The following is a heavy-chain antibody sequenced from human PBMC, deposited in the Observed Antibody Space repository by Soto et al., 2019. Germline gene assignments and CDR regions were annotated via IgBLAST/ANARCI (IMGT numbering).Heavy chain of an antibody. D-gene: IGHD6-13*01. V-gene: IGHV3-23*01. Sequence: EVQLLESGGGLAQPGGTLRLSCTASGFTFSNYAMSWVRQAPGKGLEWVSTIGGSTFYADSVRGRFIISRDSAKNTLYLQMNSLRADDTAIYYCATVFYGSSLQDWGQGTLVTVSS. J-gene: IGHJ1*01. CDR3: ATVFYGSSLQD. CDR2: IGGST. CDR1: GFTFSNYA.